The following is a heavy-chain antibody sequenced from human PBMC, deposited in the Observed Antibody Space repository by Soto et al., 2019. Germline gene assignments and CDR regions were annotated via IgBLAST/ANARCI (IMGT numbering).Heavy chain of an antibody. CDR2: TYYRSKWYS. D-gene: IGHD6-19*01. Sequence: PWQTLSLTCAISGVSVSITSAAWSWIRQSPSRGLEWLGRTYYRSKWYSDYAVSVKSRITINPDTSKNQFSLQLNSVTPEDTAVYYCARGSYYSGWVWGQGTLVTVSS. CDR3: ARGSYYSGWV. V-gene: IGHV6-1*01. J-gene: IGHJ4*02. CDR1: GVSVSITSAA.